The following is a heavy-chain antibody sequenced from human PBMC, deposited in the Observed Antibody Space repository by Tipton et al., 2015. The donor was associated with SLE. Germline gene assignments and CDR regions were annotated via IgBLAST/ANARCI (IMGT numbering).Heavy chain of an antibody. CDR2: IYSSGTT. Sequence: TLSLTCTVSNGSINYYHWSWIRQPPGKGLEWIGWIYSSGTTSHNPSLKSRVTLSVDTSKNQFSLKLSSVTAADTAVYFCARRTVAALGAQFGDVFDIWGQGTMVTVSS. CDR3: ARRTVAALGAQFGDVFDI. CDR1: NGSINYYH. D-gene: IGHD6-6*01. V-gene: IGHV4-4*07. J-gene: IGHJ3*02.